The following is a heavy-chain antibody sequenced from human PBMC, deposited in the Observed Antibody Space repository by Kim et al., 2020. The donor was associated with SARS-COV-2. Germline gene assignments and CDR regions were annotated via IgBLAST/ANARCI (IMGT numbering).Heavy chain of an antibody. V-gene: IGHV3-23*01. CDR2: T. J-gene: IGHJ4*02. Sequence: THYLESGLRRSTISRDSSKNTLYLQRNSLRVEDTAVYYCAKEGRSWSIDYWGQGTLVTVSS. D-gene: IGHD6-13*01. CDR3: AKEGRSWSIDY.